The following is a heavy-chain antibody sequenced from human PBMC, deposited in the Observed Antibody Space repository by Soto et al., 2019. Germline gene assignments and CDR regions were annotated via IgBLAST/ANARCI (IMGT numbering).Heavy chain of an antibody. J-gene: IGHJ4*02. CDR3: ARYSGTRGFDY. CDR1: GFTVSSKY. V-gene: IGHV3-53*04. CDR2: IYSGGST. Sequence: EVLLVESGGGLVQPGGSLRLSCAASGFTVSSKYMSWVRQAPGKGLEWVSIIYSGGSTYYADSVKGRFTISRHDSENTLYLQMNSLRVEDSAVYYCARYSGTRGFDYWGQGTLVTVSS. D-gene: IGHD1-1*01.